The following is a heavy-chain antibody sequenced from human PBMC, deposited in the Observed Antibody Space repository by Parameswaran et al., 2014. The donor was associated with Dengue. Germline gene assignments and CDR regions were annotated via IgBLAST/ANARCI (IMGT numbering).Heavy chain of an antibody. CDR3: AREGYYYGMDV. CDR2: ISSSSSYI. J-gene: IGHJ6*02. V-gene: IGHV3-21*01. Sequence: GLEWVSSISSSSSYIYYADSVKGRFTISRDNAKNSLYLQMNSLRAEDTAVYYCAREGYYYGMDVWGQGTRSPSP.